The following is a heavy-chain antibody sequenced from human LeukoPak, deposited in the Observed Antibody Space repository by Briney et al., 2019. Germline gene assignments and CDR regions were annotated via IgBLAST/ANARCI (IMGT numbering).Heavy chain of an antibody. J-gene: IGHJ4*02. CDR1: GGTFSSYA. D-gene: IGHD3-3*01. V-gene: IGHV1-69*04. CDR3: AKVLIFGVVTSLSHFSLDY. CDR2: IIPILGIA. Sequence: GASVKVSCKASGGTFSSYAISWVRQAPGQGLEWMGRIIPILGIANYAQKFQGRVTITADKSTSTAYMELSSLRAEDTAVYYCAKVLIFGVVTSLSHFSLDYWGQGTLVTVSS.